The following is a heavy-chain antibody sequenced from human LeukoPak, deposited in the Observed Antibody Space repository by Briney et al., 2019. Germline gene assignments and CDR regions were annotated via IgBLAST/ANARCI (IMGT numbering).Heavy chain of an antibody. CDR2: IHSGGST. V-gene: IGHV3-66*02. Sequence: GGSLRLSCAASGFTVNSNYMNWVRQAPGKGLEWVSVIHSGGSTFYADFVKGRFTISRDNSKNTLYLQMNSLRTDDTAVYYCASSSWSRSNWFDPWGQGTLVTVSS. CDR1: GFTVNSNY. CDR3: ASSSWSRSNWFDP. J-gene: IGHJ5*02. D-gene: IGHD6-13*01.